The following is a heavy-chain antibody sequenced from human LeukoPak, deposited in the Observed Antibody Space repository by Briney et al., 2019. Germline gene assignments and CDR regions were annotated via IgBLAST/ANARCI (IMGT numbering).Heavy chain of an antibody. D-gene: IGHD3-22*01. V-gene: IGHV3-74*01. Sequence: GGSLRLSCAASGFTFSSYWMHWVRQAPGKGLVWVSRINSDGSSTSYADSVKGRFTISRDNAKNTLYLQMNSLRAEDTAVYYCARDPETYYYDSSGDYLDYWGQGTLVTVSS. CDR2: INSDGSST. J-gene: IGHJ4*02. CDR3: ARDPETYYYDSSGDYLDY. CDR1: GFTFSSYW.